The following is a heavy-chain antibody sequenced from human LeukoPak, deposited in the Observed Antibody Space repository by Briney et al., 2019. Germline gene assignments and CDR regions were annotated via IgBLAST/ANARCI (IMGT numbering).Heavy chain of an antibody. CDR3: AKHRAAVVTDFDY. Sequence: GGSLRLSCAASGFTFSSSAMSWVRQAPGKGLEWVSGISGSGGNTYYADSVKGRFTISRDNSKNTLYLQMNSLRAEDTAVYYCAKHRAAVVTDFDYWGQGTLVTVSS. D-gene: IGHD4-23*01. J-gene: IGHJ4*02. V-gene: IGHV3-23*01. CDR1: GFTFSSSA. CDR2: ISGSGGNT.